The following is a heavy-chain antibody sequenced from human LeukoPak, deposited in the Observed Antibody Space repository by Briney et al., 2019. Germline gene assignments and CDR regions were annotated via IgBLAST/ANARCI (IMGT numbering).Heavy chain of an antibody. CDR2: IYYGGST. Sequence: SETLSLTCTVSGGSISSYYWSWIRQPPGKGLEWIGYIYYGGSTNYNPSLKSRVTISVDTSKNQFSLKLSSVTAADTAVYYCARDIASFFGYNSWGFFDYWGQGTLVTVSS. J-gene: IGHJ4*02. V-gene: IGHV4-59*01. D-gene: IGHD5-24*01. CDR1: GGSISSYY. CDR3: ARDIASFFGYNSWGFFDY.